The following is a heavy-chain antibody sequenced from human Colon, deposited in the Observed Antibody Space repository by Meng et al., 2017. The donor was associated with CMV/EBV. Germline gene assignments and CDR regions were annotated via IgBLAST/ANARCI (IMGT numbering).Heavy chain of an antibody. CDR3: ARGTELQLWLPSSPCGMDV. CDR2: MNPNSGNT. CDR1: GYTFTSYD. J-gene: IGHJ6*02. D-gene: IGHD5-18*01. V-gene: IGHV1-8*01. Sequence: ASVKVSCKASGYTFTSYDINWVRQATGQGLEWMGWMNPNSGNTGYAQKFQGRVTMTRNISISTAYMELSSLRSEDTAVYYCARGTELQLWLPSSPCGMDVWGQGTTVTVSS.